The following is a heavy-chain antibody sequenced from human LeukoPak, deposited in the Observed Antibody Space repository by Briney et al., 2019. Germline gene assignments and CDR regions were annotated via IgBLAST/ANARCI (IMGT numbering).Heavy chain of an antibody. CDR1: GGTFSSYA. V-gene: IGHV1-69*05. CDR2: IIPIFGTA. J-gene: IGHJ4*02. Sequence: ASVKVSCKASGGTFSSYAISWVRQAPGHGLEWIGRIIPIFGTAKYAQKFQGRVTISTDESTSTAYMELSSLRSEDTAVYYCARDRDSSGWLSNWGQGTLVTVSS. D-gene: IGHD6-19*01. CDR3: ARDRDSSGWLSN.